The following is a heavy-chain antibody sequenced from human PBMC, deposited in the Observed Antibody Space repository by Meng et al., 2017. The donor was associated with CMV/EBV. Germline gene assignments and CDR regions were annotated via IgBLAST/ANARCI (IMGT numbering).Heavy chain of an antibody. D-gene: IGHD2-2*02. CDR1: GGTFSSYA. CDR2: IIPIFGTA. Sequence: SVKASCKASGGTFSSYAISWVRQALGQGLEWMGGIIPIFGTANYAQKFQGRVTITTDESTSTAYMELSSLRSEDTAVYYCAREGQSGVPAAIYGFWFDPWGQGTLVTVSS. J-gene: IGHJ5*02. CDR3: AREGQSGVPAAIYGFWFDP. V-gene: IGHV1-69*05.